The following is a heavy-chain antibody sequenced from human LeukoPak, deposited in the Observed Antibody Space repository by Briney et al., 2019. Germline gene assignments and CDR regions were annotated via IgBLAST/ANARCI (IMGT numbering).Heavy chain of an antibody. J-gene: IGHJ5*02. CDR1: GFTFSGYP. V-gene: IGHV3-30-3*01. CDR3: ARDRHPNPEIRKYSWFDP. Sequence: GKSLRLSCAASGFTFSGYPIHWVRQAPGKGLEWVAVISYDGSNKYYADSVKGRFTISRDNSKNTLYLQMNSLRAEDTAVYYCARDRHPNPEIRKYSWFDPWGQGTLVTVSS. CDR2: ISYDGSNK. D-gene: IGHD1-14*01.